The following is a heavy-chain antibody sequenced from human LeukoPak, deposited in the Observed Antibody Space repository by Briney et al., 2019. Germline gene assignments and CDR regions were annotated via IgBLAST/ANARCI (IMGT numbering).Heavy chain of an antibody. CDR3: ARGRGYSDPFDY. CDR1: GYSISSGYY. V-gene: IGHV4-38-2*02. CDR2: IYHSGST. Sequence: SETLSLTCTVSGYSISSGYYWAWIRQPPGKGLEWIGSIYHSGSTYYNPSLKSRVTISVDTSKNQFSLKLSSVTAADTAVYYCARGRGYSDPFDYWGQGTLVTVSS. D-gene: IGHD5-12*01. J-gene: IGHJ4*02.